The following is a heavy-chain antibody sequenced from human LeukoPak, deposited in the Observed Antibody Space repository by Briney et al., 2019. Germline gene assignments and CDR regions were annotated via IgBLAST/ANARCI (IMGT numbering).Heavy chain of an antibody. D-gene: IGHD3-22*01. V-gene: IGHV4-38-2*02. Sequence: SETLSLTCTVSGYSISSGYYWGWIRQPPGKGLEWIGSIYHSGSTYYNPSLKSRVTISVDTSKNQFSLKLSSVTAADTAVYYCARDDNSSGPHWGQGTLVTVSS. CDR3: ARDDNSSGPH. CDR2: IYHSGST. CDR1: GYSISSGYY. J-gene: IGHJ4*02.